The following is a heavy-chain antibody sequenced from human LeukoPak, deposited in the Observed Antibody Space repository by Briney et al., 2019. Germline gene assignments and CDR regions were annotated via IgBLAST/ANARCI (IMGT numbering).Heavy chain of an antibody. Sequence: SGTLSLTCTVSGGSISSRSFYWGWIRQPPGKGLEWIGSIHYSGSTYYNPSLKSRVTISMDKSKNQLSLKLNFVTAADTAVYYCARDRGGYTYSHDYWGQGTLVTVSS. CDR3: ARDRGGYTYSHDY. CDR1: GGSISSRSFY. D-gene: IGHD5-18*01. J-gene: IGHJ4*02. CDR2: IHYSGST. V-gene: IGHV4-39*07.